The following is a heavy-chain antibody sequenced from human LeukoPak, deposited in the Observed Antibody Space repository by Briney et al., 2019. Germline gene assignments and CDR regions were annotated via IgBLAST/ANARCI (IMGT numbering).Heavy chain of an antibody. Sequence: SETLSLTCTVSGGSISSGSYYWSWIRQPAGKGLEWIGRIHTSGSTNYNPSLKSRVAISVDTSKNQFSLKLSSVTAADTAVYYCAGAPILYYDFWSASDYWGQGTLVTVSS. J-gene: IGHJ4*02. V-gene: IGHV4-61*02. CDR3: AGAPILYYDFWSASDY. CDR2: IHTSGST. CDR1: GGSISSGSYY. D-gene: IGHD3-3*01.